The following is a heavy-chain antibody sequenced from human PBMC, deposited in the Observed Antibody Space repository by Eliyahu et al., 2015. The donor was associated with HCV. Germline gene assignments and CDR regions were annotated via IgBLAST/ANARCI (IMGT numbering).Heavy chain of an antibody. Sequence: EVHLLESGGGLVQPGGSLRLSCAASGFTFSTYAMSWXRQAPGKGLGWLSXISESGNFTNFAXSVKGRFXISXDNSKNTLYLQLNSLRXEDTATYYCAKRAYSGSFFDFWGQGILVTVSS. CDR2: ISESGNFT. CDR1: GFTFSTYA. V-gene: IGHV3-23*01. CDR3: AKRAYSGSFFDF. J-gene: IGHJ4*02. D-gene: IGHD1-26*01.